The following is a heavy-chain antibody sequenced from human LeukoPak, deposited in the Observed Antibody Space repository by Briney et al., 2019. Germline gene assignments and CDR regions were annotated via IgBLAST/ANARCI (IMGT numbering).Heavy chain of an antibody. CDR2: FDPEDGET. V-gene: IGHV1-24*01. Sequence: ASVKVSCKVSGYTLTELSVHWVRQAPGKGLEWMGGFDPEDGETIYAQKFQGRVTMTEDTSTDTAHMELSSLRSEDTAVYYCATKLRGPYYFDYWGQGTLVTVSS. CDR3: ATKLRGPYYFDY. D-gene: IGHD4-17*01. J-gene: IGHJ4*02. CDR1: GYTLTELS.